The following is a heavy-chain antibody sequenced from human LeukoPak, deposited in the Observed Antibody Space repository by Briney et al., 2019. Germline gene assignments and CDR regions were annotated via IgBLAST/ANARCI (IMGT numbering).Heavy chain of an antibody. D-gene: IGHD3-10*01. V-gene: IGHV1-69*13. J-gene: IGHJ5*02. Sequence: SVKVSCKASGGTFSSYAISWVRQAPGQGLEWMGGIIPIFGTANYAQKFQGRVTITADESTSTAYMELSSLRSEDTAVYYCARAIRGYYGSGSYYYWFDPWGQGTLVTVSS. CDR3: ARAIRGYYGSGSYYYWFDP. CDR1: GGTFSSYA. CDR2: IIPIFGTA.